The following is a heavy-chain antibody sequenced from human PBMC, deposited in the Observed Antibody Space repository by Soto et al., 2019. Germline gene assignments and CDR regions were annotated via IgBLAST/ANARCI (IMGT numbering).Heavy chain of an antibody. V-gene: IGHV1-2*02. Sequence: ASVKVSCKASGYTFTGYYMHWVRQAPGQGLEWMGWINPNSGGTNYAQKFQGRVTVTRDTSISTAYMELSRLRSDDTAVYYCARGGTMIVVVSPFDYWGQGTLVTVSS. CDR2: INPNSGGT. D-gene: IGHD3-22*01. CDR1: GYTFTGYY. CDR3: ARGGTMIVVVSPFDY. J-gene: IGHJ4*02.